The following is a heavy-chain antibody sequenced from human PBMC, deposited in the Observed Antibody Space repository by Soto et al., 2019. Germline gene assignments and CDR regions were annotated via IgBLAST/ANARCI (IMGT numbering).Heavy chain of an antibody. CDR3: AKDLPLWSGYSFSENH. D-gene: IGHD3-3*01. J-gene: IGHJ5*02. Sequence: VQLLESGGGFVQPGGSLRLSCEGSGFIFSSHAMSWVRQAPGKGLEWVSSVSGSGASVHLPDFLKGRFSSSRDNSKNTVYLELNNLRVDDTAVYYCAKDLPLWSGYSFSENHWGQGTLVTVSS. V-gene: IGHV3-23*01. CDR2: VSGSGASV. CDR1: GFIFSSHA.